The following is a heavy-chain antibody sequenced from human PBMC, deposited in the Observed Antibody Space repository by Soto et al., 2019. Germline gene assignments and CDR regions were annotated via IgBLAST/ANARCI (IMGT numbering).Heavy chain of an antibody. CDR1: GYAFTTFG. D-gene: IGHD6-13*01. Sequence: ASVKVSCKASGYAFTTFGISWVRQAPGKGLEWKGGFVPEDGETIYAQNFQGRVTMTEDTSTDTAYMELSSLRSEDTAVYYCATVVGSSWSWFDPWGQGTLVTVSS. J-gene: IGHJ5*02. V-gene: IGHV1-24*01. CDR3: ATVVGSSWSWFDP. CDR2: FVPEDGET.